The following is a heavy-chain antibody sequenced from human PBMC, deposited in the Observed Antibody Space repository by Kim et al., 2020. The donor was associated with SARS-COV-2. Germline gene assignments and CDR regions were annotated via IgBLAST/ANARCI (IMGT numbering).Heavy chain of an antibody. J-gene: IGHJ4*02. Sequence: SGPTLVKPTQTLMLTCTFSGFSLSTSGVGVGWIRQPPGKALEWLALIYWDDDKRYSPSLKSRLTITKDTSKNQVVLTMTNMDPVDTATYYCAHRHTENYYDSSGYYYFDYWGQGTLVTVSS. CDR2: IYWDDDK. CDR3: AHRHTENYYDSSGYYYFDY. D-gene: IGHD3-22*01. CDR1: GFSLSTSGVG. V-gene: IGHV2-5*02.